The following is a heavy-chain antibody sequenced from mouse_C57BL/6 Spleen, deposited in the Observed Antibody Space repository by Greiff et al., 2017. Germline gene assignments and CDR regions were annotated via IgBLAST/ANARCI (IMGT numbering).Heavy chain of an antibody. CDR2: INPGRGGT. V-gene: IGHV1-54*01. Sequence: VQLQESGAELVRPGTSVKVSCKASGYAFTNYLIEWVKQRPGQGLEWIGVINPGRGGTNYNEKFKGKATLTADKSSSTAYMQLSSLTSEDSAVYFCAREGGSSGYVEFAYWGQGTLVTVSA. CDR1: GYAFTNYL. D-gene: IGHD3-2*02. CDR3: AREGGSSGYVEFAY. J-gene: IGHJ3*01.